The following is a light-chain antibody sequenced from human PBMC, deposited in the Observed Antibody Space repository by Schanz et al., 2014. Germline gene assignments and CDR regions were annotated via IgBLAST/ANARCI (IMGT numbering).Light chain of an antibody. V-gene: IGKV3-20*01. Sequence: EIVLTQSPGTLSLSPGERATLSCRASQSVSSSYLAWYQQKPGQAPRLLIYAASRRATGIPARFSGSGSGTEFTLTISSLQPEDFATYYCQQANRFPITFGQGTRLEIK. CDR3: QQANRFPIT. CDR2: AAS. J-gene: IGKJ5*01. CDR1: QSVSSSY.